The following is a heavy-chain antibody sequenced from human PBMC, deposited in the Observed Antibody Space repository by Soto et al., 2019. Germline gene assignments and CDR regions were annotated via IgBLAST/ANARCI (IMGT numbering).Heavy chain of an antibody. CDR3: ARDTREITRVRGVIPYYIYHLDV. CDR1: GGTFNNYP. Sequence: ASVKVSCKASGGTFNNYPITWVRQAPGEGLEWMGGSIPIFGTANYAQKFQGRVTISVDESTSTAYMELSSLRSEDTAVYYCARDTREITRVRGVIPYYIYHLDVWGQGTTVTVSS. J-gene: IGHJ6*02. V-gene: IGHV1-69*13. D-gene: IGHD3-10*01. CDR2: SIPIFGTA.